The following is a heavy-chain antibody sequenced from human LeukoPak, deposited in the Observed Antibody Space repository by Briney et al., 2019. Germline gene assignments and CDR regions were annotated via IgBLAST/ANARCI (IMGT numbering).Heavy chain of an antibody. Sequence: SVKVPCKASGGTFSSYAISWVRQAPGQGLEWMGRIIPILGIANYAQKFQGRVTITADKSTSTAYMELSSLRSEDTAVYYCARGSTYYDFWSGKNWFDPWGQGTLVTVSS. J-gene: IGHJ5*02. CDR3: ARGSTYYDFWSGKNWFDP. CDR2: IIPILGIA. V-gene: IGHV1-69*04. CDR1: GGTFSSYA. D-gene: IGHD3-3*01.